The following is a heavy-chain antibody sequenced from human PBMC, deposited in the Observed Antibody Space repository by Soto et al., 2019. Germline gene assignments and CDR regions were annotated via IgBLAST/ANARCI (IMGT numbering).Heavy chain of an antibody. CDR2: MNPNSGNT. D-gene: IGHD3-22*01. CDR1: GYTFTSYD. Sequence: ASVKVSCKASGYTFTSYDINWVRQATGQGLEWMGWMNPNSGNTGYAQKFQGRVTMTRNTSISKAYMELSSLRSEDTAVYYCARAMGYYDSSGYYYYYYYGMDVWGQGTTVTVSS. J-gene: IGHJ6*02. V-gene: IGHV1-8*01. CDR3: ARAMGYYDSSGYYYYYYYGMDV.